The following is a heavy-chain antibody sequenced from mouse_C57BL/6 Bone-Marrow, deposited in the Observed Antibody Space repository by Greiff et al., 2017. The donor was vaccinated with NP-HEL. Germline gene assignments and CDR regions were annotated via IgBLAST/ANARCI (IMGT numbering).Heavy chain of an antibody. V-gene: IGHV1-69*01. D-gene: IGHD2-4*01. J-gene: IGHJ4*01. CDR3: ARCSDYDEDAMDY. CDR1: GYTLTSYW. CDR2: IDPSDSYT. Sequence: QVQLQQPGAELVMPGASVKLSCKASGYTLTSYWMHWVKQRPGQGLEWIGEIDPSDSYTNYNQKFKGKSTLTVDKSSSTAYMQLSSLTSEDSAVYYCARCSDYDEDAMDYWGQGTSVTVSS.